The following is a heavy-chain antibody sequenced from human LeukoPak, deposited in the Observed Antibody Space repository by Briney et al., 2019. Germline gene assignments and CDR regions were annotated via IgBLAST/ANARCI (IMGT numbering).Heavy chain of an antibody. Sequence: ASVKVSCKASGYTFTNYAMNWVRQAPGQWLEWMGWINPSTGKPTYTQRFTGRFVFSLDTSVSTTYLQINILTAEDPAVYSCARAFQSLGGLSLPDYWGQGTLVTVSS. CDR3: ARAFQSLGGLSLPDY. CDR1: GYTFTNYA. J-gene: IGHJ4*02. V-gene: IGHV7-4-1*02. CDR2: INPSTGKP. D-gene: IGHD3-16*02.